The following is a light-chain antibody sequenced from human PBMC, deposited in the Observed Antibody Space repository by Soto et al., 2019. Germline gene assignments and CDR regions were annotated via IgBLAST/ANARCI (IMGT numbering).Light chain of an antibody. V-gene: IGLV1-40*01. CDR2: EVS. Sequence: QSVLTQPPSVSGAPGQRVTISCTGSSSNIGAGYDVHWYQLHPGKAPKLMVFEVSNRPSGVSYRFSGSKSGNTASLTISGLQAEDEADYFCSSYSISTAYLFGTGTKVTVL. J-gene: IGLJ1*01. CDR1: SSNIGAGYD. CDR3: SSYSISTAYL.